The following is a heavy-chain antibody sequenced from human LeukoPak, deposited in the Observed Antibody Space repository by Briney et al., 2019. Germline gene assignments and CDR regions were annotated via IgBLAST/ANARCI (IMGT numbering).Heavy chain of an antibody. D-gene: IGHD5-12*01. CDR1: GFTFSSYA. CDR2: ISYDGSNK. J-gene: IGHJ6*03. CDR3: ARKGGYSGYDSLYYYYYYMDV. V-gene: IGHV3-30*01. Sequence: GGSLRPSCAASGFTFSSYAMHWVRQAPGKGLEWVAVISYDGSNKYYADSVKGRFTISRDNSKNTLYLQMNSLRAEDTAVYYCARKGGYSGYDSLYYYYYYMDVWGKGTTVTVSS.